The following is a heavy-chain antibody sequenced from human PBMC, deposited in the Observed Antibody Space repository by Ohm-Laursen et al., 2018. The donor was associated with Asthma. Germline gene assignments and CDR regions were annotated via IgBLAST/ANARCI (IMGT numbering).Heavy chain of an antibody. J-gene: IGHJ6*02. D-gene: IGHD2-15*01. CDR2: IGSAGHT. V-gene: IGHV3-13*01. CDR3: ARGYCSGGNCHSAITMDV. CDR1: GFTFSNFD. Sequence: GSLRLSCAASGFTFSNFDMHWVRQVTGRDLEWVAAIGSAGHTYYPDSVRGRFTISREDAKNSLYLQMTSLRAGDTAVYYCARGYCSGGNCHSAITMDVWGQGTTVTVSS.